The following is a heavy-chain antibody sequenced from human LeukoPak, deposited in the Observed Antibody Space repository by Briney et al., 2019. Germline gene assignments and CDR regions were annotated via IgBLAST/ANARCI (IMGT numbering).Heavy chain of an antibody. D-gene: IGHD3-22*01. CDR3: ARKLDSSSYYTAPFDY. Sequence: SVTVSCTASGGTFSSYAISWVRQAPGQGLEWMGGIIPIFGTANYAQKFQGRVTITADESTSTAYMELSSLRSEDTAVYYCARKLDSSSYYTAPFDYWGQGTLVTVSS. CDR2: IIPIFGTA. J-gene: IGHJ4*02. V-gene: IGHV1-69*01. CDR1: GGTFSSYA.